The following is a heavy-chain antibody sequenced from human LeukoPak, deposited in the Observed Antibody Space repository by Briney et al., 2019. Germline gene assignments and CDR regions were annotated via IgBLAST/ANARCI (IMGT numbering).Heavy chain of an antibody. D-gene: IGHD3-22*01. Sequence: PGGSLRLSCAASGFSFSNHYMEWVRQAPGRGLEWVGRIRNKANSYTTEYAASVKGRFTISRDDSRNSVYLQMNSLKNEDTAVYYCARVDYYDSSGLDYWGQGTLVTVSS. V-gene: IGHV3-72*01. CDR3: ARVDYYDSSGLDY. J-gene: IGHJ4*02. CDR1: GFSFSNHY. CDR2: IRNKANSYTT.